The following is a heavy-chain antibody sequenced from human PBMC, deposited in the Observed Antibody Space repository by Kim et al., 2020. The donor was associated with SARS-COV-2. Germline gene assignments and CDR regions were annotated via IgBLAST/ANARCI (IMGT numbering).Heavy chain of an antibody. D-gene: IGHD3-10*01. J-gene: IGHJ3*02. CDR1: GGSISSGDYY. Sequence: SETLSLTCTVSGGSISSGDYYWSWIRQPPGKGLEWIGYIYYSGSTYYNPSLKSRVTISVDTSKNQFSLKLSSVTAADTAVYYCATSGESPTVPDAFDIWGQGTMVTVSS. V-gene: IGHV4-30-4*01. CDR2: IYYSGST. CDR3: ATSGESPTVPDAFDI.